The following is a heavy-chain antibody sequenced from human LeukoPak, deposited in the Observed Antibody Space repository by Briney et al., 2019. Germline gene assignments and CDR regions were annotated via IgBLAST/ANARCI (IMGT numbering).Heavy chain of an antibody. CDR3: ARADFWSDRIFDY. CDR2: IYYSGST. J-gene: IGHJ4*02. Sequence: PSETLSLTCTVSGGSISSYYWSWIRQPPGKGLGWIGYIYYSGSTNYNPSLKSRVTISVDTSKNQFSLKLSSVTAADTAVYYCARADFWSDRIFDYWGQGTLVTVSS. D-gene: IGHD3-3*01. CDR1: GGSISSYY. V-gene: IGHV4-59*01.